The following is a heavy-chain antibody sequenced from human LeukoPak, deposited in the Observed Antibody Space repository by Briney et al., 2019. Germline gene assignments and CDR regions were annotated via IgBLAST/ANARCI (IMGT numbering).Heavy chain of an antibody. Sequence: ASVKVSCKASGYTFTGYYMHWVRQAPGQGLEWMGWINPNSGGTNYAQKFQGRVTMTRDTSISTAYMELSRLRSDDTAVYYCAAFRYDSSGHVDYWGQGTLVTVSS. D-gene: IGHD3-22*01. J-gene: IGHJ4*02. V-gene: IGHV1-2*02. CDR3: AAFRYDSSGHVDY. CDR2: INPNSGGT. CDR1: GYTFTGYY.